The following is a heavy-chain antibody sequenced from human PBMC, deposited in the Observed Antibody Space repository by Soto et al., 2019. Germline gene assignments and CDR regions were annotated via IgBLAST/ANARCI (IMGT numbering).Heavy chain of an antibody. D-gene: IGHD3-22*01. V-gene: IGHV4-31*03. J-gene: IGHJ4*02. CDR1: GGSISSRGYY. CDR3: ARAIGSSGYTVDY. CDR2: TSYSGGT. Sequence: PSETLSLTCTVSGGSISSRGYYWSWIRQHPGKGLEWIGYTSYSGGTYDNPSLKSRVTISADTSKNQFSLKLSSVTAADTAVYYCARAIGSSGYTVDYWGQGSQVTVSS.